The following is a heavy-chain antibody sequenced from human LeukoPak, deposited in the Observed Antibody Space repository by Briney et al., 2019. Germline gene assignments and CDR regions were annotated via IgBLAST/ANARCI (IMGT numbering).Heavy chain of an antibody. V-gene: IGHV4-38-2*02. D-gene: IGHD6-13*01. J-gene: IGHJ5*02. Sequence: TSETLSLTCTVSGYSISSGYYWGWIRQPPGKGLEWIGSIYHSGSTYYNPSLKSRVTMSVDTSKNQFSLKLSSVTAADTAVYYCARDIGSSWYAVWYDPWGQGTLVTVSS. CDR2: IYHSGST. CDR3: ARDIGSSWYAVWYDP. CDR1: GYSISSGYY.